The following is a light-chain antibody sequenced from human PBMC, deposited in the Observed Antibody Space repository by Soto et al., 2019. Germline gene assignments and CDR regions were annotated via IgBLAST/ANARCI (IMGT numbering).Light chain of an antibody. CDR1: QDISNY. CDR2: HAS. J-gene: IGKJ5*01. CDR3: QQYDNFPIT. Sequence: DVQMTQSPSSLSASVGDRVTITCQASQDISNYLNWYQQKPGKAPKLLIYHASNLETGVPSRFSGSASGTDFSFTISSLRSEDTGTYYCQQYDNFPITFGQGTRLEIK. V-gene: IGKV1-33*01.